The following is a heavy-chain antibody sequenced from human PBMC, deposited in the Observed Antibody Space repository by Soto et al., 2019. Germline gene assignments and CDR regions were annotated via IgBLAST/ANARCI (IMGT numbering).Heavy chain of an antibody. CDR2: MNPNSGNT. Sequence: QVQLVQSGAEVKKPGASVKVSCKASGYTFTSYDINWVRQATGQELEWMGWMNPNSGNTGYAQKFQGRVTMTRNTAMSTGYMELSSLRSEDTAVYYCARGGGITGTTCYANDYWGQGTLVTVSS. CDR3: ARGGGITGTTCYANDY. CDR1: GYTFTSYD. V-gene: IGHV1-8*01. J-gene: IGHJ4*02. D-gene: IGHD1-7*01.